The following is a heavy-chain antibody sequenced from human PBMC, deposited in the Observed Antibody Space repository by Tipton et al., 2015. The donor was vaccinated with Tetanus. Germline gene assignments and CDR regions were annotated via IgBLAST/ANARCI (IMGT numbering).Heavy chain of an antibody. D-gene: IGHD3-3*01. CDR3: ASWSQVESFDI. CDR1: GYTFTSYF. V-gene: IGHV1-46*01. CDR2: INPSGGRT. Sequence: QLVQSGAEVKKPGASVNVSCKASGYTFTSYFMQWVRQAPGQGREWMGIINPSGGRTNYVQKFQGRLTMTRDKSTSTVYMELSSLRSEDTAVYYCASWSQVESFDIWGQGTMVTVSS. J-gene: IGHJ3*02.